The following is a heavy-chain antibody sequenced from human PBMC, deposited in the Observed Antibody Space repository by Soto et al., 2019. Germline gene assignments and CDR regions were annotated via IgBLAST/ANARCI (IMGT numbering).Heavy chain of an antibody. CDR3: ARRHLAVSGKDHWFDP. CDR1: GDSISVTDYY. V-gene: IGHV4-39*01. D-gene: IGHD6-19*01. CDR2: IRYSGTA. Sequence: SETLSLTCSVFGDSISVTDYYWAWIRQPLGKGMEWIGDIRYSGTAYYNPSLKSRVTMSVDTSSNQFSLKVTSVTAADTGLYYCARRHLAVSGKDHWFDPWGQGTQVTVSS. J-gene: IGHJ5*01.